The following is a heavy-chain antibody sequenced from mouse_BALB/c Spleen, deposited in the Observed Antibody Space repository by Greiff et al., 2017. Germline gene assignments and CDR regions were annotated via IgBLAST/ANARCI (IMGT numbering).Heavy chain of an antibody. J-gene: IGHJ1*01. D-gene: IGHD1-2*01. CDR2: IWSGGST. CDR3: ARIRGYPLGGYFDV. Sequence: QVQLKESGPGLVQPSQSLSITCTVSGFSLTSYGVHWVRQSPGKGLEWLGVIWSGGSTDYNAAFISRLSISKDNSKSQVFFKMNSLQANDTAIYYCARIRGYPLGGYFDVWGAGTTVTVSS. V-gene: IGHV2-2*02. CDR1: GFSLTSYG.